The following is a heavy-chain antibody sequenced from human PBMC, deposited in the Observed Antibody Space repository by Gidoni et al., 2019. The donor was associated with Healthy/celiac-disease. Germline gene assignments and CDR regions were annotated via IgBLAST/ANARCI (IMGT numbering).Heavy chain of an antibody. CDR2: INHSGST. J-gene: IGHJ3*02. CDR1: GGSFSGYY. Sequence: QVQLQQWGAGLLKPSETLSLTCAVYGGSFSGYYWSWIRQPPGKGLEWIGEINHSGSTNYNPSLKSRVTISVDTSKNQFSLKLSSVTAADTAVYYCAREGGGDSSGYYYHGAFDIWGQGTMVTVSS. V-gene: IGHV4-34*01. CDR3: AREGGGDSSGYYYHGAFDI. D-gene: IGHD3-22*01.